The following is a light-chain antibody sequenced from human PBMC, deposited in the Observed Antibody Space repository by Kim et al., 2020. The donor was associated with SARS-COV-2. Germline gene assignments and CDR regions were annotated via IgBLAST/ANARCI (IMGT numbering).Light chain of an antibody. V-gene: IGLV2-8*01. CDR2: EVN. CDR3: SSYAGSNNFV. CDR1: SSDIGGYNY. J-gene: IGLJ1*01. Sequence: GQSVTISCTGTSSDIGGYNYVSWYQQHPGKAPKLMIFEVNKRPSGVPDRFSGSKSGNTASLTVSGLQAEDEADYYCSSYAGSNNFVFGTGTKVTV.